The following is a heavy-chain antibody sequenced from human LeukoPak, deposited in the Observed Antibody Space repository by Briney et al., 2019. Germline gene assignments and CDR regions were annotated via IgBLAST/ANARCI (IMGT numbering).Heavy chain of an antibody. V-gene: IGHV5-51*01. Sequence: RGESLKISCKGSGYSFTSYWIGWVRQLPGKGLEWMGIIYPGDSDTRYSPSFQGQVTISADKSISTAYLQWSSLKASDTAMYYCASHPSPSGPPWGAFDIWGQGTMVTVSS. CDR3: ASHPSPSGPPWGAFDI. CDR1: GYSFTSYW. J-gene: IGHJ3*02. D-gene: IGHD3-16*01. CDR2: IYPGDSDT.